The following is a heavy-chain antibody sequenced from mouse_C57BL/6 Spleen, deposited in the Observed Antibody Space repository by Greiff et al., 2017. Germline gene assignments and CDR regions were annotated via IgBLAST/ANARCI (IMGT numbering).Heavy chain of an antibody. V-gene: IGHV1-54*01. D-gene: IGHD1-1*01. J-gene: IGHJ4*01. CDR1: GYAFTNYL. CDR3: AKARVVDDDMDY. CDR2: INPGSGGI. Sequence: LVRPGTSVKVSCKASGYAFTNYLLEWVKQRPGQVLEWLGVINPGSGGINYNEKFKGKATLTADKSSSTAYMQHSSVTSEESSDYSCAKARVVDDDMDYWGQGTSVTVSS.